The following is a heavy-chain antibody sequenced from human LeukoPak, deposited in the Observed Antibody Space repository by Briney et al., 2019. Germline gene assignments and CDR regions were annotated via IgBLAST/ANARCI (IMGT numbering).Heavy chain of an antibody. J-gene: IGHJ5*02. CDR1: GFTFSSYW. V-gene: IGHV3-7*01. Sequence: PGGSLRLSCAASGFTFSSYWMSWVRQAPGKGLEWVANIKQDGSEKYYVDSVKGRFTISRDNAKNSLYLQMDSLRAEDTAVYYCARDHSADGDHVAGVGWFDPWGQGTLVTVSS. CDR2: IKQDGSEK. CDR3: ARDHSADGDHVAGVGWFDP. D-gene: IGHD4-17*01.